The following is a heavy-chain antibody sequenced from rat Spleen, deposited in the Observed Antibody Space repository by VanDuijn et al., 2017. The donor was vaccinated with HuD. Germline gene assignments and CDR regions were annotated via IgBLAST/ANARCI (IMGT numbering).Heavy chain of an antibody. CDR1: GFTFSDYY. CDR3: ARHGYGGYSGPFAY. V-gene: IGHV5-22*01. CDR2: ISYEGSST. Sequence: EVQLVESGGGLVQPGWSMKLSCAASGFTFSDYYMAWVRQAPKKGLEWVASISYEGSSTYYGDSVKGRFTISRDNAKNTLYLQMNSLRSEDTATYYCARHGYGGYSGPFAYWGQGTLVTVSS. D-gene: IGHD1-11*01. J-gene: IGHJ3*01.